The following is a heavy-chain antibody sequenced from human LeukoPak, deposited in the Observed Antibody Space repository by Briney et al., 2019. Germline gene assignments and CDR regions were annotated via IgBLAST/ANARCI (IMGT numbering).Heavy chain of an antibody. Sequence: GGSLRLSCAASGFTFSDHYMSWIRQAPGKGLEWVSYISNSGRTIYYADSVKGRFTISRGNAENSLYLQMSSLRAEDTAVYYCARVIATRPHYHYYMDVWGKGTTVTVSS. CDR2: ISNSGRTI. J-gene: IGHJ6*03. CDR1: GFTFSDHY. D-gene: IGHD6-6*01. V-gene: IGHV3-11*04. CDR3: ARVIATRPHYHYYMDV.